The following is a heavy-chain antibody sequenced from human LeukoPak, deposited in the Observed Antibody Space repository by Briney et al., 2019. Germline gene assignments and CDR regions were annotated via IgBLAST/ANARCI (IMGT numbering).Heavy chain of an antibody. Sequence: SETLSLTCTVSGGSISSSSYYWSWIRQPPGKGLEWIGYIYSSGSTNYNPSLKSRVTMSVDTSKNQFSLKVSSVTAADTAVYYCARDKSRTYGSADAFDIWGQGTMVTVSS. J-gene: IGHJ3*02. CDR1: GGSISSSSYY. D-gene: IGHD3-10*01. CDR2: IYSSGST. CDR3: ARDKSRTYGSADAFDI. V-gene: IGHV4-61*01.